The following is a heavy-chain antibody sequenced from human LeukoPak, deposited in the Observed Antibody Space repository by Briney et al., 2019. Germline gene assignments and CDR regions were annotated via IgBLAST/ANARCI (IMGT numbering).Heavy chain of an antibody. CDR2: ASRSGDDT. V-gene: IGHV3-23*01. Sequence: GGSLRLSCAASGFSFRSYAMSWVRQAPGEGLEWVSAASRSGDDTYYADSVRGRFTVSRDNSRNTLYLHMSSLRAEDTAVYYCAKEEGTNCGGDCYYYMDVWGKGTTVTVSS. D-gene: IGHD2-21*01. CDR1: GFSFRSYA. J-gene: IGHJ6*03. CDR3: AKEEGTNCGGDCYYYMDV.